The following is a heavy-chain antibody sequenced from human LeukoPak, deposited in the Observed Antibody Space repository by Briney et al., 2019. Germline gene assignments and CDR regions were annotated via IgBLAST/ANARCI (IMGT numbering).Heavy chain of an antibody. V-gene: IGHV4-39*01. CDR2: IFYNGGT. J-gene: IGHJ4*02. D-gene: IGHD3-10*01. CDR3: ARLPFLWFGEPMRGYFDY. Sequence: PSETLSLTCTVSGGSISSSNYYWGWIRQPPGKGLEWIGSIFYNGGTSHNPSLKSRVTISVDTSKNQFSLKLSSVTAADTAVYYCARLPFLWFGEPMRGYFDYWGQGTLVTVSS. CDR1: GGSISSSNYY.